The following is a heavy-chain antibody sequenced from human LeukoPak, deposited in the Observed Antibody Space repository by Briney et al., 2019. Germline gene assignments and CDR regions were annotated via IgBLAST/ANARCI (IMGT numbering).Heavy chain of an antibody. CDR2: INHSGST. CDR1: GGSFSGYY. D-gene: IGHD3-22*01. V-gene: IGHV4-34*01. CDR3: ARAPGYVSSGYYLHYFDL. J-gene: IGHJ2*01. Sequence: SETLSLTCAVYGGSFSGYYWSWIRQPPGKGLEWIGEINHSGSTNYNPSLKSRVTISVDTSKNRFSLKLSSVTAADTAVYYCARAPGYVSSGYYLHYFDLWGRGTLVTVSS.